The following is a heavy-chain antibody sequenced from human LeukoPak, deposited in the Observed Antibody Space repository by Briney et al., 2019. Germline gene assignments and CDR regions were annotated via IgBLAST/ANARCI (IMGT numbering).Heavy chain of an antibody. D-gene: IGHD6-13*01. J-gene: IGHJ4*02. CDR2: ISDDGSRK. CDR1: GFTFSFSG. Sequence: PGRSLRLSCAASGFTFSFSGMYWVRQAPGKGLEWVAFISDDGSRKYYADSVKGRFTISRDNSKNTVYLQMNSLRTEDTAVYYCAKDRSTTWSFDYWGQGTLVTVSS. CDR3: AKDRSTTWSFDY. V-gene: IGHV3-30*18.